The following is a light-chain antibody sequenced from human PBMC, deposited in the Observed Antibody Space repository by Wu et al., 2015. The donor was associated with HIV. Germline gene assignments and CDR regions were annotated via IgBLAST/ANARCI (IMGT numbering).Light chain of an antibody. CDR2: DAS. CDR1: QNVDSN. CDR3: QQYNNWVT. J-gene: IGKJ5*01. Sequence: EIVLTQSPATLSVSPGERATLFCRASQNVDSNLVWYQQKPGQAPRLLIYDASTRATGIAARFSGSRSGTEFTLTISSIQSEDSAIYYCQQYNNWVTFGQGTRLEVK. V-gene: IGKV3-15*01.